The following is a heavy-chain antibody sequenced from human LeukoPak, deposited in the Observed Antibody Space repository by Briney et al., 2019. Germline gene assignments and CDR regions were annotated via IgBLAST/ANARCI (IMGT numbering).Heavy chain of an antibody. J-gene: IGHJ2*01. Sequence: GESLQISCQGSGYSFINFWISWVRQATGQGLEWMGWMNPISGNTGYAQKFQGRVTMARSTSISTAYMELSSLRSEDTAVYYCARPYCSGGDCLRYFDLWGRGTLITVSS. D-gene: IGHD2-15*01. CDR3: ARPYCSGGDCLRYFDL. CDR1: GYSFINFW. CDR2: MNPISGNT. V-gene: IGHV1-8*02.